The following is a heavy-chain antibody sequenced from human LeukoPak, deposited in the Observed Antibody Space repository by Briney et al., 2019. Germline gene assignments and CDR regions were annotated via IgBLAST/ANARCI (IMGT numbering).Heavy chain of an antibody. Sequence: PGGSLRLSCAASGFTFSSYGMHWVRQAPGKGLEWVAVISYDGSNKYYADSVKGRFTISRDNSKNTLYLQMNSLRAEDTAVYYCAKDEQDIMITFGGVTGPDYWGQGTLVTVSS. D-gene: IGHD3-16*01. CDR2: ISYDGSNK. V-gene: IGHV3-30*18. CDR1: GFTFSSYG. CDR3: AKDEQDIMITFGGVTGPDY. J-gene: IGHJ4*02.